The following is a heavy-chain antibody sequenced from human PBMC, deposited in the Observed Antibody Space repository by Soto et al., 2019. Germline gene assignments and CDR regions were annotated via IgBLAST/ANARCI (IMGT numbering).Heavy chain of an antibody. V-gene: IGHV3-23*01. J-gene: IGHJ4*02. CDR1: GFSFSSYA. CDR3: AKGVCGAFSCSTPGYFDY. Sequence: EVQLLESGGGLVQPGGSLRLSCAASGFSFSSYAMSWVRKAPGKGLEWVSGITATTGTTYYADSLKGRFTISRDNSKNTLSLQVNSLLAEDTAVYYCAKGVCGAFSCSTPGYFDYWGQGTLVTVSS. D-gene: IGHD3-10*02. CDR2: ITATTGTT.